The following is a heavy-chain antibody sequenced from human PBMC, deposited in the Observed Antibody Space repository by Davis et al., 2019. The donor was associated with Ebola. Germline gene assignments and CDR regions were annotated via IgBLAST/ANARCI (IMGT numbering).Heavy chain of an antibody. V-gene: IGHV3-53*01. CDR1: GFTFSSNY. J-gene: IGHJ3*02. CDR3: ARGFPAARLLLGVDAFDI. CDR2: IYSGGST. D-gene: IGHD6-6*01. Sequence: GESLKISCAASGFTFSSNYMNWVRQAPGKGLEWVSVIYSGGSTYYADSVKGRFTISRDKSKNTLYLQMNSLRADDTAVYYCARGFPAARLLLGVDAFDIWGQGTMVTVSS.